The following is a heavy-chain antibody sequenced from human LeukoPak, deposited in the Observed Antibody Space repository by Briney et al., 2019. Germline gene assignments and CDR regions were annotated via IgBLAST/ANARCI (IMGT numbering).Heavy chain of an antibody. CDR1: GGSISSYY. J-gene: IGHJ3*02. CDR3: AGAVAYCGGDCYYSAFDI. V-gene: IGHV4-59*01. CDR2: IYYSGST. D-gene: IGHD2-21*02. Sequence: SETLSLTRTVSGGSISSYYWSWIRQPPGKGLEWIGYIYYSGSTNYNPSLKSRVTISVDTSKNQFSLKLSSVTAADTAVYYCAGAVAYCGGDCYYSAFDIWGQGTMATVSS.